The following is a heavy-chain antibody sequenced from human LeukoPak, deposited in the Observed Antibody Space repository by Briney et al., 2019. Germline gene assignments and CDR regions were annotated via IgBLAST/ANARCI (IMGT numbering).Heavy chain of an antibody. J-gene: IGHJ3*02. V-gene: IGHV3-30*02. Sequence: PGGSLRLSCAASGFTFSSYGMHWVRQAPGKGLEWVAFIRYDGSNKYYADSVRGRFTISRDNSKNTLYLQMNNLRAEDTAVYYCAKDPLEWLSDDAFDIWGQGTMVTVSS. CDR3: AKDPLEWLSDDAFDI. D-gene: IGHD3-3*01. CDR2: IRYDGSNK. CDR1: GFTFSSYG.